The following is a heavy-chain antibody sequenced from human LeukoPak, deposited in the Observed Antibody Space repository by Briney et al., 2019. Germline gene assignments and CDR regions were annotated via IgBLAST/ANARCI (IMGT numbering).Heavy chain of an antibody. CDR1: GGSISSSNW. V-gene: IGHV4-4*02. J-gene: IGHJ3*02. Sequence: SETLSLTCAVSGGSISSSNWWSWVRQPPGKGLEWIGEIYHSGSTNYNPSLKSRVTISVDKSKNQFSLKLSSVTAADTAVYYCARDSNYYDSSGYQDAFDIWGQGTMVTVSS. CDR2: IYHSGST. CDR3: ARDSNYYDSSGYQDAFDI. D-gene: IGHD3-22*01.